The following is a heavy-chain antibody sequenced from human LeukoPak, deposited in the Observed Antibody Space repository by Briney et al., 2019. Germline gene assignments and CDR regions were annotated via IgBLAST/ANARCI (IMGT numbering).Heavy chain of an antibody. Sequence: SETLSLTCAVYGGSFSGYYWSWIRQPPGKGLEWIGEINHSGSTNYNPSLKSRVTISVDTSKNQFSLKLSPVTAADTAVYYCARGESIAVAGTGHWFDPWGQGTLVTVSS. CDR1: GGSFSGYY. D-gene: IGHD6-19*01. V-gene: IGHV4-34*01. CDR2: INHSGST. J-gene: IGHJ5*02. CDR3: ARGESIAVAGTGHWFDP.